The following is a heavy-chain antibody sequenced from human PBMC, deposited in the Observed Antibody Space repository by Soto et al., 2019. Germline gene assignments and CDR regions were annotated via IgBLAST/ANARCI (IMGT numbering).Heavy chain of an antibody. CDR1: GYTFTRYG. J-gene: IGHJ3*02. CDR2: ISAYNGNT. D-gene: IGHD3-10*01. CDR3: ARDLGSGPGSPAFDI. V-gene: IGHV1-18*01. Sequence: SVKASCKASGYTFTRYGISWVRQAPGQGLEWMGWISAYNGNTNYAQKLQGRVTMTTDTSTSTAYMELRSLRSDDTAVFYCARDLGSGPGSPAFDIWGQGTMVTVS.